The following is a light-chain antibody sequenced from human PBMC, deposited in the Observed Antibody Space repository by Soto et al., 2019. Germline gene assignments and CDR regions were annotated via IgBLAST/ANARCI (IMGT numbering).Light chain of an antibody. CDR1: SSDVGGYNY. Sequence: QSALTQPPSASGSPGQSVAISCTGTSSDVGGYNYVSWYQQHPGKAPKLMIYEVNKRPSGVPDRFSGSKSGNTASLTVSGLQDEDEAYYYCSSYAGCSNVFGTGTKVTVL. V-gene: IGLV2-8*01. CDR2: EVN. CDR3: SSYAGCSNV. J-gene: IGLJ1*01.